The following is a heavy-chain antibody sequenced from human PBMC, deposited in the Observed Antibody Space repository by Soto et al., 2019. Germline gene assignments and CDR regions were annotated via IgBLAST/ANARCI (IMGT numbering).Heavy chain of an antibody. CDR3: ARGGGVYYFDY. CDR2: IYHSGST. Sequence: PSETLSLTCAVSGDSIKTETWWSWLRQLPGTGLEWIGYIYHSGSTYYNPSLKSRVTISVDRSKNQFSLKLSSVTAADTAVYYCARGGGVYYFDYWGQGTLVPVSS. V-gene: IGHV4-4*02. D-gene: IGHD2-8*02. CDR1: GDSIKTETW. J-gene: IGHJ4*02.